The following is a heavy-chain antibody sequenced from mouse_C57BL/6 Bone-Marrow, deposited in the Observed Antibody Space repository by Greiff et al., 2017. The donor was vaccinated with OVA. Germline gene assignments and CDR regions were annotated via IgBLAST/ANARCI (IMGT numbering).Heavy chain of an antibody. Sequence: QVQLQQSGAELVKPGASVKISCKASGYAFSSYWMNWVKQRPGKGLEWIGQIYPGDGDTNYNGTFKGKATLTADKSSSTAYMQLSSLTSEDSAVYFCARQGDYSLFAYWGQGTLVTVSA. V-gene: IGHV1-80*01. J-gene: IGHJ3*01. CDR2: IYPGDGDT. CDR1: GYAFSSYW. CDR3: ARQGDYSLFAY. D-gene: IGHD1-1*01.